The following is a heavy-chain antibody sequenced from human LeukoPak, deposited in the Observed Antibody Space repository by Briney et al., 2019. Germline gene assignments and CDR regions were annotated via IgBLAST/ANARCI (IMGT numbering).Heavy chain of an antibody. Sequence: ASVKVSCKASGYTFTSYGISWVRQAPGQGLEWMGWISAYNGNTNYAQKLQGRVTMTTDTSMSTAYMELRSLRSDDTAVYYCARDACSSTSCYRDYWGQGTLVTVSS. V-gene: IGHV1-18*01. CDR2: ISAYNGNT. CDR1: GYTFTSYG. CDR3: ARDACSSTSCYRDY. D-gene: IGHD2-2*01. J-gene: IGHJ4*02.